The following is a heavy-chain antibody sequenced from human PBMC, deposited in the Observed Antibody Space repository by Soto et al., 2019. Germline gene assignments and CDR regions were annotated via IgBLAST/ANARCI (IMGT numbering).Heavy chain of an antibody. CDR2: INHSGST. Sequence: SETLSLTCAVYGGSFSGYYWSWIRQPPGKGLEWIGEINHSGSTNYNPSLKSRVTISVDTSKNQFSLKLSSVTAADTAVYYCSTTTYDRRTIDYWGQGTLVTSPQ. CDR3: STTTYDRRTIDY. CDR1: GGSFSGYY. D-gene: IGHD3-22*01. J-gene: IGHJ4*02. V-gene: IGHV4-34*01.